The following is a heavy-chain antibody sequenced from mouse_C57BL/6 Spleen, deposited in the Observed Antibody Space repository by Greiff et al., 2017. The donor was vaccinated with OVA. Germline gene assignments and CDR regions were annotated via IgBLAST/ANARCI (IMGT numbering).Heavy chain of an antibody. D-gene: IGHD3-2*02. Sequence: EVKLVESGGGLVQPGGSMKLSCVASGFTFSNYWMNWVRQSPEKGLEWVAQIRLKSDNYATHYAESVKGRFTISRDDSKSSVYLQMNNLRAEDTGIYYCTRLSNPFAYWGQGTLVTVSA. J-gene: IGHJ3*01. V-gene: IGHV6-3*01. CDR1: GFTFSNYW. CDR3: TRLSNPFAY. CDR2: IRLKSDNYAT.